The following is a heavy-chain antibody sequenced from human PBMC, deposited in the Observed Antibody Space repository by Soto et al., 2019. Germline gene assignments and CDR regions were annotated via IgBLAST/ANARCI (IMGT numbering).Heavy chain of an antibody. CDR1: GYTFPSYD. Sequence: ASVKVSCKASGYTFPSYDINWVRQATGQGLEWMGWMNPNSGNTGYAQKFQGRVTMTRNTSISTAYMELSSLRSEDTAVYYCAREHCDNSAWFDPWAQGTLVTVSA. J-gene: IGHJ5*02. CDR2: MNPNSGNT. V-gene: IGHV1-8*01. D-gene: IGHD3-22*01. CDR3: AREHCDNSAWFDP.